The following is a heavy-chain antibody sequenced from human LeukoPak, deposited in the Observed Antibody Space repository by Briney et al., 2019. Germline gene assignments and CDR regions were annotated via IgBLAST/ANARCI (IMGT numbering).Heavy chain of an antibody. CDR3: ARAVNYYDSSGPDY. J-gene: IGHJ4*02. V-gene: IGHV3-33*08. D-gene: IGHD3-22*01. CDR2: IWYDGSNK. CDR1: GFTFSSLA. Sequence: PGGSLRLSCAASGFTFSSLAMRWVRQAPGKGLEWVALIWYDGSNKYYADSVKGRFTISRDNSKKTLYLQMNSLRAGDTAVYYCARAVNYYDSSGPDYWGQGTLVTVSS.